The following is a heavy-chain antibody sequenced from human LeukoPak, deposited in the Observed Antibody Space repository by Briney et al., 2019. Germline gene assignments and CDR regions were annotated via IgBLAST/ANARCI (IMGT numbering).Heavy chain of an antibody. CDR2: INPNSGDT. Sequence: ASVQVSCKASGYTFTGYYMHWVRQAPGQGLEWMGWINPNSGDTNYAQKFQGRVTMTRDTSISTAYMELSRLRSDDTAVYYCAREPHYDLLTGYALGYLDLWGRGTLLTVSS. V-gene: IGHV1-2*02. D-gene: IGHD3-9*01. CDR1: GYTFTGYY. CDR3: AREPHYDLLTGYALGYLDL. J-gene: IGHJ2*01.